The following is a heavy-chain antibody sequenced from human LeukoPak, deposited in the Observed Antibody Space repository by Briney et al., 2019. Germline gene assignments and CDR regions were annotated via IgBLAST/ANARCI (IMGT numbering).Heavy chain of an antibody. Sequence: GGSLRLSCAASGFSFSRYSMHWVRQAPGKGLEWISYISGSSSTIYYADSVKGRFTISRDNAKNSLYLQMNSLRAEDTAVYYCARGGSSSSAWFDPWGQGTLVTVSS. CDR2: ISGSSSTI. D-gene: IGHD6-6*01. J-gene: IGHJ5*02. V-gene: IGHV3-48*04. CDR3: ARGGSSSSAWFDP. CDR1: GFSFSRYS.